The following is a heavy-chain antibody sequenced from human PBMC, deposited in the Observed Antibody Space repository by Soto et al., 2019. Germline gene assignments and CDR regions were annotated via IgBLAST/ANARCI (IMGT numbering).Heavy chain of an antibody. CDR3: TRDASRDSSARGWFDP. V-gene: IGHV3-21*01. CDR1: GCTFRSFT. CDR2: ISSNSAYI. Sequence: SLRLSCAASGCTFRSFTMNWVRQAPGKGLEWVSTISSNSAYIYYTDALRGRFTISRDNAKNSLHLQMNSLRAEDTAVYYCTRDASRDSSARGWFDPWGPGTLVTVSS. D-gene: IGHD6-13*01. J-gene: IGHJ5*02.